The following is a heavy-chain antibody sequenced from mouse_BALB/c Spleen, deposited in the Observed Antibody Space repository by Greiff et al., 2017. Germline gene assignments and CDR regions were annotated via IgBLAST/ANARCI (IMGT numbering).Heavy chain of an antibody. V-gene: IGHV1S56*01. J-gene: IGHJ2*01. D-gene: IGHD2-1*01. Sequence: VKLVESGPELVKPGASVRISCKASGYTFTSYYIHWVKQRPGQGLEWIGWIYPGNVNTKYNEKFKGKATLTADKSSSTAYMQLSSLTSEDSAVYFCARSSVIYYGNYIDYWGQGTTLTVSS. CDR1: GYTFTSYY. CDR3: ARSSVIYYGNYIDY. CDR2: IYPGNVNT.